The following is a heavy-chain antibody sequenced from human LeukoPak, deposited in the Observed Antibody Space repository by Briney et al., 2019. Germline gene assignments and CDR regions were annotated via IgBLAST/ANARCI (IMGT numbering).Heavy chain of an antibody. D-gene: IGHD3-10*01. Sequence: ASVMVSCKASGYTFTSYDINWVRQATGQGLEWMGWMNPNSGNTGYAQKFQGRVTMTRNTSISTAYMELSSLRSEDTAVYYCARAMAMVRGVIGPYYFDYWGQGTLVTVSS. CDR3: ARAMAMVRGVIGPYYFDY. CDR1: GYTFTSYD. CDR2: MNPNSGNT. V-gene: IGHV1-8*01. J-gene: IGHJ4*02.